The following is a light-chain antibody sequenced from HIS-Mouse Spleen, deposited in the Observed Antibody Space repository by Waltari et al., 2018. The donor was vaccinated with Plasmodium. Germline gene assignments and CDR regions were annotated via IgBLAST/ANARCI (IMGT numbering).Light chain of an antibody. V-gene: IGKV3-15*01. CDR2: GAS. CDR1: QRVSSN. Sequence: EIVMTQSPATLSVSPGERATLSCRASQRVSSNLAWYQQKPAQAPRLLIYGASTRATGIPARFSGSGSGTEFTLTISSLQSEDFAVYYCQQYNNWSFTFGPGTKVDIK. CDR3: QQYNNWSFT. J-gene: IGKJ3*01.